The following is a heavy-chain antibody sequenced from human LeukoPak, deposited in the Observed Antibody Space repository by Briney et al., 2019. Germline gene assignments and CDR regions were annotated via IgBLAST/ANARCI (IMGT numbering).Heavy chain of an antibody. J-gene: IGHJ4*02. D-gene: IGHD1-1*01. Sequence: PGGSLRLSCAASGFTFSSYGMHWVRQAPGKGLEWVAFIRYDGSNKYYADSVKGRFTISRDNSKGTLYLQMNSLRAEDTAVYCCAKALEGDFDYWGQGTLVTVSS. CDR2: IRYDGSNK. CDR1: GFTFSSYG. V-gene: IGHV3-30*02. CDR3: AKALEGDFDY.